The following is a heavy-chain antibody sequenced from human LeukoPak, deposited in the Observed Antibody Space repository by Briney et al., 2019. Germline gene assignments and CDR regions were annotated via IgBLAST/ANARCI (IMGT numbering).Heavy chain of an antibody. CDR3: TRDPRHKYGNFDN. D-gene: IGHD6-6*01. J-gene: IGHJ4*02. CDR2: FAPYNNNE. CDR1: GYNFATYG. V-gene: IGHV1-18*01. Sequence: ASVKVSCKASGYNFATYGISWVRQAPGQGLEWMGRFAPYNNNENSAQKFQGRLTMTTDTSTSTASMELRSLRSDDTAVYYCTRDPRHKYGNFDNWGQGTLVTVSS.